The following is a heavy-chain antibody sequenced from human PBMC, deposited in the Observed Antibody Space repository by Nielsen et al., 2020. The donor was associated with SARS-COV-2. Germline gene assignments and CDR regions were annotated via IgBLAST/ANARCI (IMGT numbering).Heavy chain of an antibody. CDR2: ISGSGGST. Sequence: GGSLRLSCAASGFTFSSYAMSWVRQAPGKGLEWVSAISGSGGSTYYADSVKGRFTTSRDNSKNTLYLQMNSLRAEDTAVYYCARYGSGSPHFDYWGQGTLVTVSS. V-gene: IGHV3-23*01. D-gene: IGHD3-10*01. CDR1: GFTFSSYA. CDR3: ARYGSGSPHFDY. J-gene: IGHJ4*02.